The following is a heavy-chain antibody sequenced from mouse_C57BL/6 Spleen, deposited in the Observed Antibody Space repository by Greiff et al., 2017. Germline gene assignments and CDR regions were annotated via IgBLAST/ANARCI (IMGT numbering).Heavy chain of an antibody. V-gene: IGHV1-26*01. J-gene: IGHJ4*01. Sequence: VQLQQSGPELVKPGASVKISCKASGYTFTDYYMNWVKQSHGKSLEWIGDINPNNGGTSYNQKFKGKATLTVDKSSSTAYMELRSLTSGDSAVYYCARGGITTVVVDYYAMDYWGQGTSVTVSS. D-gene: IGHD1-1*01. CDR1: GYTFTDYY. CDR2: INPNNGGT. CDR3: ARGGITTVVVDYYAMDY.